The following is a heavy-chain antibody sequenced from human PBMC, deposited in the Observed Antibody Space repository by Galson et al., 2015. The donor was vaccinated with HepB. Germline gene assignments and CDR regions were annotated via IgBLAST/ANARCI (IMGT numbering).Heavy chain of an antibody. J-gene: IGHJ6*03. CDR1: GFTFSSSA. V-gene: IGHV3-30*09. CDR3: AIEPNWGYYMDV. Sequence: SMRISCEASGFTFSSSALHWVRQAPGQGLEWVAVIYDNRRNKYYADYVRGRFAITRDTSKNTVYLQMYSLSAEDTAVYYCAIEPNWGYYMDVWGNGTTVTVSS. CDR2: IYDNRRNK. D-gene: IGHD7-27*01.